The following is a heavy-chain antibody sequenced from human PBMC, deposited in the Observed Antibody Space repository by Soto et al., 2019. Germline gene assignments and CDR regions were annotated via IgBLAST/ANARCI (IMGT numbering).Heavy chain of an antibody. V-gene: IGHV3-74*01. CDR2: INGDGSST. D-gene: IGHD1-7*01. J-gene: IGHJ4*02. Sequence: EVQLVESGGGLVQPGVSLRLSCVASGFTFSNYWIHWVRQAPGKGLVWVSRINGDGSSTNYADSVKGQFTISRDNAKNTVYLQMNSLRVEDTAVYYCARGARNYYYFDCWGQGTLVTVSS. CDR3: ARGARNYYYFDC. CDR1: GFTFSNYW.